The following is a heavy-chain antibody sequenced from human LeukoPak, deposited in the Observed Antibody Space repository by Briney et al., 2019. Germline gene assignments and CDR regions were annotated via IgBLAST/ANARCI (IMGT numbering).Heavy chain of an antibody. Sequence: GGSLRLSCAASGFTFSSYSMNWVRQAPGKGLEWVSSISSSSSYIYYADSVKGRFTISRDNAKNSLYLQVNSLRAEDTAVYYCARAGVVPAASNPNWFDPWGQGTLVTVSS. V-gene: IGHV3-21*01. CDR3: ARAGVVPAASNPNWFDP. J-gene: IGHJ5*02. D-gene: IGHD2-2*01. CDR2: ISSSSSYI. CDR1: GFTFSSYS.